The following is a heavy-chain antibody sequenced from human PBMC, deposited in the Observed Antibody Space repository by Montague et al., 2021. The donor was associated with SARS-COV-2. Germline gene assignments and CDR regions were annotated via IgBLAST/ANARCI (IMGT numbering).Heavy chain of an antibody. V-gene: IGHV4-39*01. Sequence: SETLSLTCTVSGASISSSNYYWGWIRQPPGKGLEWIGRIYNSGGTYYNPSLKSRVTISVDTSKNQFSLKLSSVTAADTAVYYCASPTYYYDSSVSDDFEIWGQGTMVTVSS. CDR2: IYNSGGT. CDR3: ASPTYYYDSSVSDDFEI. D-gene: IGHD3-22*01. J-gene: IGHJ3*02. CDR1: GASISSSNYY.